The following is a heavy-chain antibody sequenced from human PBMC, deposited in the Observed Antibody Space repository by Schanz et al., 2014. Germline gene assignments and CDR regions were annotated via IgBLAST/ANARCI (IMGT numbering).Heavy chain of an antibody. CDR1: GFSFSSYA. CDR2: ISGDHRNT. D-gene: IGHD1-1*01. CDR3: ARDRRNADLDY. J-gene: IGHJ4*02. Sequence: EVQLLESGGGLVEPGGSLRLSCAASGFSFSSYAMGWVRQAPGKGLEWVSSISGDHRNTFYADSVKGRFTISRDNSKNTLYLQMNSLRAEDTAIYYCARDRRNADLDYWGQGTLVTVSS. V-gene: IGHV3-23*01.